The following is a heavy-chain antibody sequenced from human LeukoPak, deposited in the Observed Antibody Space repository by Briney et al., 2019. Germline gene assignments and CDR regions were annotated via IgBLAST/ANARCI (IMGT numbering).Heavy chain of an antibody. V-gene: IGHV4-34*01. CDR2: INHSGST. Sequence: PSETLSLTCAVYGGSFSGYYWSWIRQPPGKGLEWIGEINHSGSTNYDPSLKSRVTISVDTSKNQFSLKLSSVTAADTAVYYCARGPPSGYYLLPLDYWGQGTLATVSS. D-gene: IGHD3-22*01. J-gene: IGHJ4*02. CDR3: ARGPPSGYYLLPLDY. CDR1: GGSFSGYY.